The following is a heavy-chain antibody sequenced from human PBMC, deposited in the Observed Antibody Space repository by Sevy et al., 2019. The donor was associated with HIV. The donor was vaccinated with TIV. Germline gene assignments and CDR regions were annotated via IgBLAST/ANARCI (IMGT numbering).Heavy chain of an antibody. V-gene: IGHV1-69*13. J-gene: IGHJ6*02. CDR3: ARGWVRETYSYGYRGNYYYYGMDV. CDR1: GGTFSSYA. Sequence: ASVKVSCKASGGTFSSYAISWVRQAPGQGLEWMGGIIPIFGTANYAQKFQGRVTITADESTSTAYMELSSLRSEDTAVYYCARGWVRETYSYGYRGNYYYYGMDVWGQGTTVTVSS. CDR2: IIPIFGTA. D-gene: IGHD5-18*01.